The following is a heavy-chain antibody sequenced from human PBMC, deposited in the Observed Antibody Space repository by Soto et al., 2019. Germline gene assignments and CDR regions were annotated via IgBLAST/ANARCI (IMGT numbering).Heavy chain of an antibody. D-gene: IGHD1-26*01. J-gene: IGHJ6*02. CDR2: ISAYNGNT. CDR1: GYTFTSYG. Sequence: GASVKVSCKASGYTFTSYGISWVRQAPGQGLEWMGWISAYNGNTNYAQKLQGRVTMTTDTSTSTAYMELRSLRSDDTAVYYCAVQYSGSYYYYHGMDVWGQGTTVTVSS. V-gene: IGHV1-18*01. CDR3: AVQYSGSYYYYHGMDV.